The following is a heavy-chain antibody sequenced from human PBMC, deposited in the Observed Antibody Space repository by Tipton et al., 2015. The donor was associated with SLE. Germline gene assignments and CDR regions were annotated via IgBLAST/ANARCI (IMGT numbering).Heavy chain of an antibody. CDR1: GGSFSGYY. V-gene: IGHV4-34*09. D-gene: IGHD3-10*01. CDR2: IYYSGST. Sequence: TLSLTCAVYGGSFSGYYWSWIRQPPGKDLEWIGYIYYSGSTYYNPSLKSRVTISVDTSKNQFSLKLSSVTAADTAVYYCARDLDPRITMVQGPYGMDVWGQGTTVTVSS. J-gene: IGHJ6*02. CDR3: ARDLDPRITMVQGPYGMDV.